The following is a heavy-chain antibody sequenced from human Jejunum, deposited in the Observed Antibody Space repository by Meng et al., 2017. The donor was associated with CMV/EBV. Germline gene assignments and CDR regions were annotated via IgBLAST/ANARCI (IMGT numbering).Heavy chain of an antibody. J-gene: IGHJ4*02. CDR2: IFYSGST. V-gene: IGHV4-59*01. CDR1: LGSITSNS. D-gene: IGHD3-10*01. Sequence: CIVSLGSITSNSWGSIRQPPGKGLECIGYIFYSGSTNYNPSLKSRVTISVDTSKNQFSLNLSSVTAADTAVYYCAKDAAFDTIDYWGQGTWVTVSS. CDR3: AKDAAFDTIDY.